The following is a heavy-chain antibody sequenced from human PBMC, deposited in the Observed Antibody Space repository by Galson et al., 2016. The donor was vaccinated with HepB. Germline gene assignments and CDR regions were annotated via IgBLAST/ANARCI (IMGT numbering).Heavy chain of an antibody. Sequence: SLRLSCAASGFTFSSCGMHWVRQAPGKGLEWVSYISTSSSPISYRDSVEGRFTIARDNTKNSLYLQLNSLRAEAMDVYYCERIIKTGTTSHFDYWGQGTLVTVSS. V-gene: IGHV3-21*01. CDR3: ERIIKTGTTSHFDY. J-gene: IGHJ4*02. CDR1: GFTFSSCG. D-gene: IGHD1-7*01. CDR2: ISTSSSPI.